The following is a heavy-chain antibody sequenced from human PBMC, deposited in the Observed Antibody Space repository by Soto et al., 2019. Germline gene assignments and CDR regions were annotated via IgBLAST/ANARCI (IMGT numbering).Heavy chain of an antibody. Sequence: QVLQSGGGLVQPGGSLTLSCAASGFTFGTTDMSWVRQAPGEGLEWVSTIDGSGGITYYADSVKGRFTISRDNSRNTVYLQMNSLSGDDTVLYYCVKNSGGFNTWGQGALVTVSS. J-gene: IGHJ5*02. CDR3: VKNSGGFNT. D-gene: IGHD3-10*01. CDR1: GFTFGTTD. CDR2: IDGSGGIT. V-gene: IGHV3-23*01.